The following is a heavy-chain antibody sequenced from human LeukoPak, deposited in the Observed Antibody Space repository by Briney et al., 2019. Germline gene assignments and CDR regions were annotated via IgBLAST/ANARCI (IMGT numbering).Heavy chain of an antibody. CDR1: GGSISSYY. D-gene: IGHD3-22*01. V-gene: IGHV4-4*07. CDR3: ARGKYYYDSNSSYRYFDP. J-gene: IGHJ5*02. Sequence: TSETLSLTCIVSGGSISSYYWSWIWQPAGKGLEWIGRIYTTWNTNYNPSLKSRVTMSIDTSKKPFSLKLSSVTAADTAVYYCARGKYYYDSNSSYRYFDPWGQGTLVTVSS. CDR2: IYTTWNT.